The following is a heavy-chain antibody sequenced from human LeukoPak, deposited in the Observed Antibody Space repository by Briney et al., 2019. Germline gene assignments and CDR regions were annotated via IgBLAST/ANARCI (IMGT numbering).Heavy chain of an antibody. CDR2: INPNNGGT. CDR1: GYTFTGYF. CDR3: ARKRTRDDYGDYGEDSIDY. D-gene: IGHD4-17*01. J-gene: IGHJ4*02. V-gene: IGHV1-2*02. Sequence: ASVKVSCRASGYTFTGYFIHWVRQAPGQGLEWMGWINPNNGGTKYAQKFQDRVTMTRDTSISTAYMELSRLSSVTAADTAVYYCARKRTRDDYGDYGEDSIDYWGQGTLVTVSS.